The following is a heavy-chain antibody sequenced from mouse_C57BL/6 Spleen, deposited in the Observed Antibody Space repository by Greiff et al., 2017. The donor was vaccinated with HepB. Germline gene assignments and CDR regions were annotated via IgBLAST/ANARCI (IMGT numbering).Heavy chain of an antibody. D-gene: IGHD2-5*01. CDR2: IHPNSGST. V-gene: IGHV1-64*01. CDR1: GYTFTSYW. J-gene: IGHJ4*01. CDR3: ASMDSNLPAMDY. Sequence: QVQLQQPGAELVKPGASVKLSCKASGYTFTSYWMHWVKQRPGQGLEWIGMIHPNSGSTNYNEKFKSKATLTVDKSSSTAYMQLSSLTSEDSSVYYCASMDSNLPAMDYWGQGTSVTVSS.